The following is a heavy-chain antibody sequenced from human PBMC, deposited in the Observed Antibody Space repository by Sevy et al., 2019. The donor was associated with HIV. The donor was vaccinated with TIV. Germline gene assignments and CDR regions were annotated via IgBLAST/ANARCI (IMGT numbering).Heavy chain of an antibody. Sequence: GGSLRLSCAASGFTFSSYVMSWVRQAPGKGLEWVSSITGSSYSTFYADSVKGRFTISRDNSRCTLDLQMNSLRAGDTAVYYCAKRGGSGSYYFDNWGQGTLVTVSS. D-gene: IGHD6-19*01. J-gene: IGHJ4*02. CDR3: AKRGGSGSYYFDN. CDR2: ITGSSYST. V-gene: IGHV3-23*01. CDR1: GFTFSSYV.